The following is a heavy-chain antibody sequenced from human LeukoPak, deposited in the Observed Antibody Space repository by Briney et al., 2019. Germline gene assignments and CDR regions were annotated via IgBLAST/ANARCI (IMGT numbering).Heavy chain of an antibody. CDR1: GGSISSYY. D-gene: IGHD1-26*01. J-gene: IGHJ1*01. CDR3: ARDGISGSYYAEYFQH. V-gene: IGHV4-59*01. Sequence: SETLSLTCTVSGGSISSYYWSWIRQPPGKGLEWIGYIYYAGSTNYNPSLKSRVTISVDTSKNQFSLKLSSVTAADTAVYYCARDGISGSYYAEYFQHWGQGTLVTVSS. CDR2: IYYAGST.